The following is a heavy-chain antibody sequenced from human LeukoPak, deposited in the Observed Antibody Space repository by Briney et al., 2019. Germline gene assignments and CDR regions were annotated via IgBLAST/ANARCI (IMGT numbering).Heavy chain of an antibody. V-gene: IGHV4-59*01. CDR1: GGSFSSYY. D-gene: IGHD3-22*01. J-gene: IGHJ4*02. Sequence: SETLSLTCTVSGGSFSSYYWSWIRQPPGMGLEWIGYIYYSGSTNYNPSLKSRVTISVDTSKNQFSLKLSSVTAADTAVYFCARAPHFFDTSGSRYYFDYWGQGALVTVSS. CDR3: ARAPHFFDTSGSRYYFDY. CDR2: IYYSGST.